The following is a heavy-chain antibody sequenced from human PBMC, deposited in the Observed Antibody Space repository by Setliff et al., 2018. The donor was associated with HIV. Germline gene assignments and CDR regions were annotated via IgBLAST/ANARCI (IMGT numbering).Heavy chain of an antibody. V-gene: IGHV4-34*01. J-gene: IGHJ3*02. CDR1: GGSFTDYY. CDR2: IDHSGST. Sequence: SLTCAVYGGSFTDYYWTWIRQPPGKGLEWIGEIDHSGSTKYHASLKSRVTISVDTSKNQFSLKLSSVTAADTAVYYCAKAFPMTTVVTQSGYGAFDIWGQGTMVTVSS. CDR3: AKAFPMTTVVTQSGYGAFDI. D-gene: IGHD4-17*01.